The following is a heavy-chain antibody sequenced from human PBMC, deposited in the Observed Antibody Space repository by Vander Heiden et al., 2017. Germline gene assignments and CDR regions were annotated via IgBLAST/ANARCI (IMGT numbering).Heavy chain of an antibody. Sequence: DVQLVQSGTEVKKPGASLRISCKASGYSFTSHWIGWVRPTAGKGLEWVGRIDPGDYYTNYSPPFEGHVTISTDNSINTAYLQWSSLRASDTAMYYCARLDPHSKSYTFYGMEVWGQGTTVTVSS. V-gene: IGHV5-10-1*03. CDR1: GYSFTSHW. CDR2: IDPGDYYT. CDR3: ARLDPHSKSYTFYGMEV. J-gene: IGHJ6*02. D-gene: IGHD3-16*01.